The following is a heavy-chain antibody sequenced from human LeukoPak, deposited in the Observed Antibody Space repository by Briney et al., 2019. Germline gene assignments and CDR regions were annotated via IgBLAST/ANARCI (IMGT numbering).Heavy chain of an antibody. Sequence: GGSLRLSCAASGFTFDDYTMHWVRQAPGKGLEWVSLISWDGGSTYYADSVKGRFTISRDNAKNSLFLQMNSLRAEDTAVYYCARVLRYCSGGNCYSGGLGYMDVWGKGTTVTISS. CDR3: ARVLRYCSGGNCYSGGLGYMDV. J-gene: IGHJ6*03. V-gene: IGHV3-43*01. D-gene: IGHD2-15*01. CDR2: ISWDGGST. CDR1: GFTFDDYT.